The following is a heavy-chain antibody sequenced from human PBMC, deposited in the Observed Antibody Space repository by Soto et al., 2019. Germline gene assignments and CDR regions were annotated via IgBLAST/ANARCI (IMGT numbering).Heavy chain of an antibody. CDR1: GFTFSSYG. D-gene: IGHD6-13*01. Sequence: GGSLRLSCAASGFTFSSYGMHWVRQAPGKGLEWVAVISYDGSNKYYADSVKGRFTISRDNSKNTLYLQMNSLRAEDTAVYYCAKDIIAAAGINYYYYGMDVWGQGTTVTVYS. V-gene: IGHV3-30*18. J-gene: IGHJ6*02. CDR3: AKDIIAAAGINYYYYGMDV. CDR2: ISYDGSNK.